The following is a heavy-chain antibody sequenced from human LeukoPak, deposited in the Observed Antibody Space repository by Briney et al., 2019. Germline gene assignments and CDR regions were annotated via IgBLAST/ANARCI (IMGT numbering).Heavy chain of an antibody. CDR2: IIPILGIA. Sequence: ASVKVSCKASGGTFSSYAISWVRQAPGQGLEWMGRIIPILGIANYAQKFQGRVTITADKSTSTAYMELSSVTAADTAVYYCARPYDSSGSSYDAFDIWGQGTMVTVSS. J-gene: IGHJ3*02. V-gene: IGHV1-69*04. CDR1: GGTFSSYA. CDR3: ARPYDSSGSSYDAFDI. D-gene: IGHD3-22*01.